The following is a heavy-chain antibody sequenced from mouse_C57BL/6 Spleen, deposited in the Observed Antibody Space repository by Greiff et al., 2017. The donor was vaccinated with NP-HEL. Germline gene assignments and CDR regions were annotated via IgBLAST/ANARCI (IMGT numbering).Heavy chain of an antibody. J-gene: IGHJ2*01. CDR3: AREDGSADY. CDR2: INPYNGGT. D-gene: IGHD1-1*01. CDR1: GYTFTDYY. Sequence: EVQLQQSGPVLVKPGASVKMSCKASGYTFTDYYMNWVKQSHGKSLEWIGVINPYNGGTSYNQKFKGKATLTVYKSSSTAYMELNSLTSEDSAVYYCAREDGSADYWGQGTTLTVSS. V-gene: IGHV1-19*01.